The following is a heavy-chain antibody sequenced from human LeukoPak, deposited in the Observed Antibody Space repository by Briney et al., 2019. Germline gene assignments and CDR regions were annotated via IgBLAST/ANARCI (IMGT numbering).Heavy chain of an antibody. D-gene: IGHD3-10*01. Sequence: GGSLRLSCAASGFTFSSYWMSWVRQAPGKGLEWVANIKQDGSEKYYVDSVKGRFTISRDNAKNSLYLQMNSLRAEDTAVYYCARGPYYYGSGSYYSRRYYYYYYMDVWGKGTTVTVSS. V-gene: IGHV3-7*01. J-gene: IGHJ6*03. CDR2: IKQDGSEK. CDR3: ARGPYYYGSGSYYSRRYYYYYYMDV. CDR1: GFTFSSYW.